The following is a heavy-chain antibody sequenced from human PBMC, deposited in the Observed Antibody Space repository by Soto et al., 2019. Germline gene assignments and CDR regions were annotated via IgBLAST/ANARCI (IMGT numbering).Heavy chain of an antibody. CDR1: GGPMTSYF. CDR3: ARAGGVRAPFDP. CDR2: IYSSGGT. V-gene: IGHV4-4*07. J-gene: IGHJ5*02. Sequence: SETLSLTCTVSGGPMTSYFWHWLRQPAGKGLEWIGRIYSSGGTIYNASLESRLTLSLDVSTNQFSLGLSSVTAADTAMYYGARAGGVRAPFDPWGQGIMVAVSS. D-gene: IGHD3-10*01.